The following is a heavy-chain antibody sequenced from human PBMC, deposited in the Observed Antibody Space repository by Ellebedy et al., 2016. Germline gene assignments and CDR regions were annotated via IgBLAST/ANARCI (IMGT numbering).Heavy chain of an antibody. CDR2: IYYSGST. CDR1: GGSISSGGYY. CDR3: ARGKTSMVRGVPGWFDP. D-gene: IGHD3-10*01. J-gene: IGHJ5*02. Sequence: SETLSLXXTVSGGSISSGGYYWSWIRQHPGKGLEWIGYIYYSGSTYYNPSLKSRVTISVDTSKNQFSLKLSSVTAADTAVYYCARGKTSMVRGVPGWFDPWGQGTLVTVSS. V-gene: IGHV4-31*03.